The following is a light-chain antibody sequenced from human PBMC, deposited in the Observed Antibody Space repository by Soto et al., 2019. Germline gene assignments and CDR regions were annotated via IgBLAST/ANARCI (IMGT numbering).Light chain of an antibody. J-gene: IGLJ1*01. CDR1: NSDVGTYNL. CDR3: CSYAGSSTYV. Sequence: QSALTQPASVSGSPGQSITISCTGTNSDVGTYNLVSWYQQHPGKAPKLMIYEGSKRPSGVSNRFSGSKSGNTASLTISGLQAEDEADYYCCSYAGSSTYVFGTGNKLTVL. V-gene: IGLV2-23*01. CDR2: EGS.